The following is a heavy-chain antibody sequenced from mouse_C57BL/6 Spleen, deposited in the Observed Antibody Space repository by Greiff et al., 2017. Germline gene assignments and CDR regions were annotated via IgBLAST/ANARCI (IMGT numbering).Heavy chain of an antibody. CDR2: IWSDGST. Sequence: VKLMESGPGLVAPSQSLSITCTVSGFSLTSYGVHWVRQPPGKGLEWLVVIWSDGSTTYNSALKSRLSISKDNSKSQVFIKMNSLQTDDTAMYYCARQRAQATGAMDYWGQGTSVTVSS. V-gene: IGHV2-6-1*01. CDR1: GFSLTSYG. CDR3: ARQRAQATGAMDY. J-gene: IGHJ4*01. D-gene: IGHD3-2*02.